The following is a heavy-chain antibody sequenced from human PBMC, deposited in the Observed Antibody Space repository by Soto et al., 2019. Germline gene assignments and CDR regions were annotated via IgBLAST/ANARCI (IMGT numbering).Heavy chain of an antibody. CDR3: ARGGTGIDY. CDR1: GFTFSSYS. Sequence: EVQLVESGGGLVKPGGSLRLSCAASGFTFSSYSMNWVRQAPGKGLEWVSSISSSSSYIYYADSVKGRFTISRDNAKKSLDLQMNSLGAEDTAVYYCARGGTGIDYWGQGTLVTVSS. J-gene: IGHJ4*02. D-gene: IGHD1-1*01. CDR2: ISSSSSYI. V-gene: IGHV3-21*01.